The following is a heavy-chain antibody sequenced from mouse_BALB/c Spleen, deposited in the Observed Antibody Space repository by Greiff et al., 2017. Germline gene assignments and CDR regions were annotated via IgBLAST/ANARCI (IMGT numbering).Heavy chain of an antibody. CDR3: ARHPLYYGNYSYAMDY. CDR1: GFSLTSYG. Sequence: QVQLQQSGPDLVAPSQSLSITCTVSGFSLTSYGVHWVRQPPGKGLEWLVVIWSDGSTTYNSALKSRLSISKDNSKSQVFLKMNSLQTDDTAMYYCARHPLYYGNYSYAMDYWGQGTSVTVSS. V-gene: IGHV2-6-2*01. CDR2: IWSDGST. J-gene: IGHJ4*01. D-gene: IGHD2-1*01.